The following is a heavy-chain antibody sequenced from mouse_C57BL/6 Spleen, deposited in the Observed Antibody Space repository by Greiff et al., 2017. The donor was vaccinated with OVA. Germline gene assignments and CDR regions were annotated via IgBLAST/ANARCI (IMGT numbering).Heavy chain of an antibody. CDR3: ARHDYYGSPYYFDY. Sequence: EVHLVESGGGLVKPGGSLKLSCAASGFTFSSYTMSWVRQTPEKRLEWVATISGGGGNTYYPDSVKGRFTISRDNAKNTLYLQMSSLRSEDTALYYCARHDYYGSPYYFDYWGQGTTLTVSS. V-gene: IGHV5-9*01. D-gene: IGHD1-1*01. CDR2: ISGGGGNT. CDR1: GFTFSSYT. J-gene: IGHJ2*01.